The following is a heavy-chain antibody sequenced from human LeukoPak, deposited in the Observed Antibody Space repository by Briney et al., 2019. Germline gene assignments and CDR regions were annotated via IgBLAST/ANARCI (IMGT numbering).Heavy chain of an antibody. J-gene: IGHJ2*01. CDR3: AREGPTVGSKWDNWYFDL. CDR2: ISYHGSNK. CDR1: GFTFSRYG. V-gene: IGHV3-30*03. D-gene: IGHD1-26*01. Sequence: GGSLRLSCAASGFTFSRYGMHWVRQAPGKGLEWVAVISYHGSNKYYPVSVEGRFTISRENAKNSLYLQMNSLRPGDTAVYYCAREGPTVGSKWDNWYFDLWGRGTLVTVSS.